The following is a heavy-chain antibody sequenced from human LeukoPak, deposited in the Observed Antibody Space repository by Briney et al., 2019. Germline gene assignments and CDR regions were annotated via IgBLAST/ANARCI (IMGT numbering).Heavy chain of an antibody. V-gene: IGHV3-23*01. CDR2: ISGSGGST. Sequence: GGFLRLSCAASGFTFSGYAMSWVRQAPGKGLEWVSAISGSGGSTYYADSVKGRFTISRDNSKNTLYLQMNSLRAEDTAVYYCARQTFGVLYDSWGQGTLVIVSS. CDR3: ARQTFGVLYDS. CDR1: GFTFSGYA. J-gene: IGHJ4*02. D-gene: IGHD3-10*01.